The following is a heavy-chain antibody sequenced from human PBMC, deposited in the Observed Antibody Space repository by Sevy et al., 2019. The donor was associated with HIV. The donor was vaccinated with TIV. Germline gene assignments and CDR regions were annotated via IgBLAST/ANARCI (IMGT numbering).Heavy chain of an antibody. D-gene: IGHD2-15*01. V-gene: IGHV1-18*04. CDR1: GYTFTNYG. CDR3: AKDRGYCSVGNCYSDS. Sequence: ASVKVSCKASGYTFTNYGISWVRQAPGQGLEWMGWMSAYNGNTNYAQSLQGRVTMTTDTSTNTAYMELRSLRSDDTAVYFCAKDRGYCSVGNCYSDSWGQGTLVTVSS. J-gene: IGHJ4*02. CDR2: MSAYNGNT.